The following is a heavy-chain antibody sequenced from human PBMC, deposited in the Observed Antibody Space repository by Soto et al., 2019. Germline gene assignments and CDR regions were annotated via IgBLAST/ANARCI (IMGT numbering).Heavy chain of an antibody. J-gene: IGHJ5*02. CDR3: ANKNPHGDSNKSWLDP. V-gene: IGHV1-69*01. D-gene: IGHD2-15*01. Sequence: QVQLVQSGAELKEPGSSVRVSCRVSGGTFDSSAFAWVRQSLGEGIEWMGGIVPIIGTTKYAEKFQGRVTISAAESTRADYLELSSLVLADTAVYFCANKNPHGDSNKSWLDPWGQGTLVIVSS. CDR2: IVPIIGTT. CDR1: GGTFDSSA.